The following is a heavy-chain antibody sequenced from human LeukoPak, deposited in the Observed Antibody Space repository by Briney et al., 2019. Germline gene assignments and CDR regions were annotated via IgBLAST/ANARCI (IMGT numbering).Heavy chain of an antibody. CDR3: AREGGIKDY. CDR2: IHYSGST. CDR1: GGSISSICYY. Sequence: PSETLSLTCTVSGGSISSICYYWGWILQPPGKGLEWIGNIHYSGSTYSAPSLKSRVTISVDTSKSQFSLKLSSVSAADTAVYYCAREGGIKDYWGQGTLVTVSS. D-gene: IGHD3-16*01. V-gene: IGHV4-39*02. J-gene: IGHJ4*02.